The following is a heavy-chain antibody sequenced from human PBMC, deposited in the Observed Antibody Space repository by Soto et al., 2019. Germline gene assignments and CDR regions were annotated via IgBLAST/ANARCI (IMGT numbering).Heavy chain of an antibody. CDR1: GYTFTSYD. V-gene: IGHV1-8*01. CDR3: AREHSSSWRFDY. Sequence: QVQLVQSGAEVKKPGASVKVSCKASGYTFTSYDINWVRQATGQGLEWMGWMNPNSGNTGYAQKFQGKVTMTRNTSISTAYMELSSLISEDTAVYYCAREHSSSWRFDYWGQGTLVTVSS. CDR2: MNPNSGNT. D-gene: IGHD6-13*01. J-gene: IGHJ4*02.